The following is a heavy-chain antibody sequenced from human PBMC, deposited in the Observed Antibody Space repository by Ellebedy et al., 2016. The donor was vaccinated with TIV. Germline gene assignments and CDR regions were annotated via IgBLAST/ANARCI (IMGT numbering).Heavy chain of an antibody. CDR2: IYYSGST. CDR3: ARGIVVVGYYYGMDV. D-gene: IGHD3-22*01. J-gene: IGHJ6*02. CDR1: GGSISSYY. Sequence: SETLSLXCTVSGGSISSYYWSWIRQPPGKGLEWIGYIYYSGSTNYNPSLKSRVTISVDTSKNQFSLKLSSVTAADTAVYYCARGIVVVGYYYGMDVWGQGTTVTVSS. V-gene: IGHV4-59*01.